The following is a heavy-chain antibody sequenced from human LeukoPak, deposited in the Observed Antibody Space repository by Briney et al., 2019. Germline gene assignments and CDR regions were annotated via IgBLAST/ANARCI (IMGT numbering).Heavy chain of an antibody. CDR3: AGISSGYYADDAFDI. CDR1: GYTFIRYH. Sequence: ASVKVSCKASGYTFIRYHMHWVRQAPGQGLEWIGVLKLYDGSISHAQKFQGRVTMTSDTSTSTVYMELSSLRSEDTAVYFCAGISSGYYADDAFDIWGQGTMVTVSS. V-gene: IGHV1-46*01. CDR2: LKLYDGSI. D-gene: IGHD3-22*01. J-gene: IGHJ3*02.